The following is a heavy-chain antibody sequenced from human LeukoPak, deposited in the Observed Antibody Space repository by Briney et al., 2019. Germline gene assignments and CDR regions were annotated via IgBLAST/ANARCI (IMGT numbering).Heavy chain of an antibody. CDR1: GGSISSYY. CDR2: ISWNSGSI. D-gene: IGHD6-6*01. V-gene: IGHV3-9*01. J-gene: IGHJ4*02. CDR3: AKARVYSSSSAVDY. Sequence: LSLTCTVSGGSISSYYWSWIRQPPGKGLEWVSGISWNSGSIGYADSVKGRFTISRDNAKNSLYLQMNSLRAEDTALYYCAKARVYSSSSAVDYWGQGTLVTVSS.